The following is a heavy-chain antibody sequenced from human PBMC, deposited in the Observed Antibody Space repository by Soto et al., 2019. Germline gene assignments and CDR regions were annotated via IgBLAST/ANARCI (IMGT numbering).Heavy chain of an antibody. CDR1: GYSFTSYW. D-gene: IGHD3-3*01. CDR3: ARAYYDFWSGYFGHFDY. V-gene: IGHV5-51*01. J-gene: IGHJ4*02. Sequence: GESLKISCKGSGYSFTSYWIGWVRQMPGKGLEWMGIIYPGDSDTRYSPSFQGQVTISADKSISTAYLQWSSLKASDTAMYYCARAYYDFWSGYFGHFDYWGQGTLVTVSS. CDR2: IYPGDSDT.